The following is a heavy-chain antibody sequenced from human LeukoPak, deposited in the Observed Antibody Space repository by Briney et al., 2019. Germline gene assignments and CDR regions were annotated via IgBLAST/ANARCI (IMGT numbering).Heavy chain of an antibody. D-gene: IGHD4-17*01. J-gene: IGHJ4*02. V-gene: IGHV3-23*01. CDR1: GFTFSSYS. CDR2: ISGSGGST. CDR3: AKDPDDYGDYRFDY. Sequence: GGSLRLSCAAPGFTFSSYSMTWVRQAPGKGLEWVSAISGSGGSTYYADSVKGRFTISRDNSKNTLYLQMNSLRAEDTAVYYCAKDPDDYGDYRFDYWGQGTLVTVSS.